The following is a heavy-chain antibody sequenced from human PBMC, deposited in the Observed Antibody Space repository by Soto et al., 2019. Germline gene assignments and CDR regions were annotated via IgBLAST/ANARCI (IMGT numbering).Heavy chain of an antibody. CDR1: GFSLRDYAVG. Sequence: QITLKESGPTLVKPTQTLTLTCTFSGFSLRDYAVGVGWTRQPPGKALEWLSFIYWNDNEYYSPSLRSRLTISKDTSKTQVVLTMTIMDPVDTATYYCAHGSGWLFDYWGQGTLVTVSS. D-gene: IGHD6-19*01. CDR3: AHGSGWLFDY. V-gene: IGHV2-5*01. J-gene: IGHJ4*02. CDR2: IYWNDNE.